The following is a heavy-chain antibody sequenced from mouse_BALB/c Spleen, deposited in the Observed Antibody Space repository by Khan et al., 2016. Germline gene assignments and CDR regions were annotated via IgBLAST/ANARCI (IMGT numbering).Heavy chain of an antibody. CDR1: GFTFNTNA. CDR2: IRSKSNNYAT. Sequence: EVQLVETGGGLVQPKGSLKLSCAASGFTFNTNAMNWVRQAPGKGLEWVARIRSKSNNYATYYADSVKDRFTISRDDSQSMLYLQMNNLKTEDSALYYCLYEYDAMDYWGQGTSVTVSS. V-gene: IGHV10S3*01. CDR3: LYEYDAMDY. D-gene: IGHD1-1*01. J-gene: IGHJ4*01.